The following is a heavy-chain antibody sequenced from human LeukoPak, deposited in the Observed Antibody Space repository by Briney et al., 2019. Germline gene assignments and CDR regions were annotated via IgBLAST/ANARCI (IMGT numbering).Heavy chain of an antibody. CDR1: GGSISSGGYS. CDR2: IYHSGST. D-gene: IGHD2-2*01. CDR3: ARKLGYCSSTSCFNWFDT. J-gene: IGHJ5*02. V-gene: IGHV4-30-2*01. Sequence: PSETLSLTCTVSGGSISSGGYSWSWIRQPPGKGLEWIGYIYHSGSTYYNPSLKSRVTISVDRSKNQFSLKLSSVTAADTAVYYCARKLGYCSSTSCFNWFDTWGQGTLVTVSS.